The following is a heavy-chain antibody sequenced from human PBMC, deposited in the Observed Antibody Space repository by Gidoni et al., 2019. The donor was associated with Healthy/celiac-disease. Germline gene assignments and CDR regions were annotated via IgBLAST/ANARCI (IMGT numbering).Heavy chain of an antibody. V-gene: IGHV4-39*01. J-gene: IGHJ3*02. D-gene: IGHD3-22*01. Sequence: QLQLQESGPGLVKPSETLSLPCTVSGGSISSSSYYWGWIRQPPGKGLEWIGSIYYSGSTFYNPSLKSRVTISVDTSKNQFSLKLSSVTAADTAVYYCARPDGSYDSSGYYYPLAALDIWGQGTMVTVSS. CDR1: GGSISSSSYY. CDR2: IYYSGST. CDR3: ARPDGSYDSSGYYYPLAALDI.